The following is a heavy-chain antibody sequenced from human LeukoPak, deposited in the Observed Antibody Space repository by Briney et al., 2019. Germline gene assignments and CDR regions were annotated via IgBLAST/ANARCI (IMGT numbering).Heavy chain of an antibody. D-gene: IGHD3-3*01. CDR2: IRYDGSNK. CDR3: AKDHYDFWSGYPYYFDY. Sequence: GGSLRLSCAASGFTFSSYGMHWVRQAPGKGLEWVAFIRYDGSNKYYADSVRGRFTISRDNSKNTLYLQMNSLRAEDTAVYYCAKDHYDFWSGYPYYFDYWGQGTLVTVSS. CDR1: GFTFSSYG. V-gene: IGHV3-30*02. J-gene: IGHJ4*02.